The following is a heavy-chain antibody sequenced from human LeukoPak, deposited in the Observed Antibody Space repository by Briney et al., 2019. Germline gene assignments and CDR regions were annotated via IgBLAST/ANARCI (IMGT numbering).Heavy chain of an antibody. CDR3: ATHPPLWFGEPLLDY. D-gene: IGHD3-10*01. J-gene: IGHJ4*02. V-gene: IGHV4-30-4*01. Sequence: SETLSLTCAVYGGSFSGYYWSWIRQPPGKGLEWIGYIYYSGSTYYNPSLKSRVTISVDTSKNQFSLKLSSVTAADTAVYYCATHPPLWFGEPLLDYWGQGTLVTVSS. CDR1: GGSFSGYY. CDR2: IYYSGST.